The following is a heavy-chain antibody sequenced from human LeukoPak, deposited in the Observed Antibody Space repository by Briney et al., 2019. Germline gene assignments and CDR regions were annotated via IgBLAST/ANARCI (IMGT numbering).Heavy chain of an antibody. CDR3: AREAGEGIVVVPAAMGDYYYYYMDV. V-gene: IGHV6-1*01. Sequence: SQTLSLTCAISGDSVSSNSDAWNWIRQSPSRGLEWLGRTYYKSSWYNYYAVSVKSRITINPDTSKNQFSLQLNSVTPEDTAVYYCAREAGEGIVVVPAAMGDYYYYYMDVWGKGTTVTVSS. D-gene: IGHD2-2*01. CDR2: TYYKSSWYN. J-gene: IGHJ6*03. CDR1: GDSVSSNSDA.